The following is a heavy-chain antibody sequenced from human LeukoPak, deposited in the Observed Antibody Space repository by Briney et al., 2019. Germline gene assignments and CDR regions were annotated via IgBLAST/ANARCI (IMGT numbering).Heavy chain of an antibody. Sequence: GGSLRLSCAASGVTFSSYDMNWVRQAPGKGLEWVSAIRGSGGSTYYADSVKGRFTISRDNSKNTLYLQMNSLRADDTAVYYCAKGWYPNYWGQGILVIVSS. CDR3: AKGWYPNY. J-gene: IGHJ4*02. CDR1: GVTFSSYD. D-gene: IGHD6-13*01. CDR2: IRGSGGST. V-gene: IGHV3-23*01.